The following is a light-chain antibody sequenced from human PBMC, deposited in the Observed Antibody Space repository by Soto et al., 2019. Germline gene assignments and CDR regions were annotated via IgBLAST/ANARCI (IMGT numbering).Light chain of an antibody. J-gene: IGLJ2*01. CDR1: SGHSNYA. CDR3: QTWGTDIYVI. Sequence: QPVLTQSPSASASLGASVRLTCTLNSGHSNYAIAWHQQQPEKGPRYVMKVDSDGNHSRGDGIPDRFSGSSSGAERYLTISSLQSEDEADYYCQTWGTDIYVIFGGGTKLTVL. CDR2: VDSDGNH. V-gene: IGLV4-69*01.